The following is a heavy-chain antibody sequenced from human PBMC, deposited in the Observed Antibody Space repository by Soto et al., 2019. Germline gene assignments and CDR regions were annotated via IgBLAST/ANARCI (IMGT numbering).Heavy chain of an antibody. V-gene: IGHV4-59*01. Sequence: SETLSLTCTVSGGSIDNYWNWIRQPPGKGLEWIGYMDSRGNSNGNPSLKSRVTMSVDTSKNQFSLKLSSVTAADTAVYYCARVSSVAAPGGDYYYHMDVWGKGTTVTVSS. CDR1: GGSIDNY. CDR3: ARVSSVAAPGGDYYYHMDV. CDR2: MDSRGNS. J-gene: IGHJ6*03. D-gene: IGHD6-6*01.